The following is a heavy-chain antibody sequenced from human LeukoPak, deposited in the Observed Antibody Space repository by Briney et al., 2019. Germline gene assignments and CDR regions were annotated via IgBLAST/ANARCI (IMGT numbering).Heavy chain of an antibody. Sequence: GESLRLSCAASGFTVSSFEMSWVRQAPGEGLEWVSYISSSGSTTYYADSVKGRFTISRDNAKNSPYLQMNSLRAEDTAVYYCASLGDYDILTGRPPFDYWGQGTLVTVSS. CDR3: ASLGDYDILTGRPPFDY. J-gene: IGHJ4*02. D-gene: IGHD3-9*01. V-gene: IGHV3-48*03. CDR2: ISSSGSTT. CDR1: GFTVSSFE.